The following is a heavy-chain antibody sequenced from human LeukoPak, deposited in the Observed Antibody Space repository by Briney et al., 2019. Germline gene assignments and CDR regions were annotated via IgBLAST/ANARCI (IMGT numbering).Heavy chain of an antibody. CDR2: IYYSGST. CDR1: GGSISSSSYY. J-gene: IGHJ4*02. D-gene: IGHD5-18*01. CDR3: ARSTPGYSYGYWCFDY. Sequence: SETLSLTCTVSGGSISSSSYYWGWIRQPPGKGLEWIGSIYYSGSTYYNPSLKSRVTISVDTSKNQFSLKLSSVTAADTAVYYCARSTPGYSYGYWCFDYWGQGILVAVSS. V-gene: IGHV4-39*01.